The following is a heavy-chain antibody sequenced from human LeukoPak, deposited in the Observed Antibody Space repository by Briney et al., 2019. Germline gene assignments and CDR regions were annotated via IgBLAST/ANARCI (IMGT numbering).Heavy chain of an antibody. CDR2: ISGSGGST. V-gene: IGHV3-23*01. Sequence: PGGSLRLSCAASGFTFSSYAMSWVRQAPGKGLEWVSAISGSGGSTYYADSVKGRFTISRDNSKNTLYLQMNSLRAEDTAVYYCAKAAIVVVISPLLYGMDVWGQGTTVTVSS. D-gene: IGHD3-22*01. CDR3: AKAAIVVVISPLLYGMDV. CDR1: GFTFSSYA. J-gene: IGHJ6*02.